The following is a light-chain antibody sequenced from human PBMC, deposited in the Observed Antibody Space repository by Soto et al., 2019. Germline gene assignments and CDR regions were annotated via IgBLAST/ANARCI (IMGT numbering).Light chain of an antibody. J-gene: IGKJ3*01. Sequence: EIVLTQSPGTLSLSPGERATLSCRASQRVKSSRLAWYQQRPGQAPRLLIHSASSRAAGIPDRFSGSGSGTDFTLTIGRLEPEDFAVYYCQQYDSSLFTFGPGTKVDIK. CDR3: QQYDSSLFT. V-gene: IGKV3-20*01. CDR2: SAS. CDR1: QRVKSSR.